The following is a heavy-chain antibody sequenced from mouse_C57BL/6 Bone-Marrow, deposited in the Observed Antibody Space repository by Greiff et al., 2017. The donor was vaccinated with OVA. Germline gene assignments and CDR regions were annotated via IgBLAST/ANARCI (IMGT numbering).Heavy chain of an antibody. D-gene: IGHD1-1*01. V-gene: IGHV1-82*01. J-gene: IGHJ2*01. CDR1: GYAFSSSW. Sequence: QVQLQQSGPELVKPGASVKISCKASGYAFSSSWMNWVKQRPGKGLEWIGRIYPGDGDTNYNGKFKGKATLTADKSSTTAYMQLSSLTSEDSAVYFCAAYGSGNPYDFDYRGQGTTLTVSS. CDR3: AAYGSGNPYDFDY. CDR2: IYPGDGDT.